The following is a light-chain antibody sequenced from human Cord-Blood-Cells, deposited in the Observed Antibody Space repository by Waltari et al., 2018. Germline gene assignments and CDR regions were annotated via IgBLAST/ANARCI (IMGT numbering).Light chain of an antibody. CDR3: QAWDRSTVV. Sequence: SYELTQPPSVSVSPGQIASITCSGDKLGDKYACWYQQKPGQSPVLVTYQASKRPSGRPGRFSGSNSGNTATLTISGTQAMDEADYYCQAWDRSTVVFGGGTKLTVL. CDR1: KLGDKY. V-gene: IGLV3-1*01. CDR2: QAS. J-gene: IGLJ2*01.